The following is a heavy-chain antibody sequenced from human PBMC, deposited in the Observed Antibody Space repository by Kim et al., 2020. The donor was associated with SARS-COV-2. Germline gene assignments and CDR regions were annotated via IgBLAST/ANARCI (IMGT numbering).Heavy chain of an antibody. D-gene: IGHD1-1*01. CDR1: GFTFSDSP. V-gene: IGHV3-73*01. CDR2: IRSRVYSYAK. J-gene: IGHJ3*01. CDR3: TRITGTNLAFWDAFDV. Sequence: GGSLRLSCTASGFTFSDSPIHWVRQASGKGLEWVGRIRSRVYSYAKSYAASVKGRFTISRDDSESTAYLQMNRLKTEDTAGYYCTRITGTNLAFWDAFDVWGQGTMVTVSS.